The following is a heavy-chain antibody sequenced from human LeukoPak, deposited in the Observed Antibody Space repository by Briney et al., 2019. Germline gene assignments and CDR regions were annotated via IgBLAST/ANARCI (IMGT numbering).Heavy chain of an antibody. CDR2: INPSRGST. CDR3: ARDQWGIVVVPAAISPSFDP. CDR1: GYTFTSYY. V-gene: IGHV1-46*03. Sequence: ASLKVSCKASGYTFTSYYMHWVRQAPAQGLEWMGLINPSRGSTSYAQKFQGRVTMTRDTSTSTVYMELRSLRSEDTAVYYCARDQWGIVVVPAAISPSFDPWGQGTLVTVSS. D-gene: IGHD2-2*02. J-gene: IGHJ5*02.